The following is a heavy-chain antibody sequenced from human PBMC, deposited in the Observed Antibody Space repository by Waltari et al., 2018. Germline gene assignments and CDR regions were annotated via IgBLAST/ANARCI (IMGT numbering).Heavy chain of an antibody. V-gene: IGHV3-23*04. CDR3: AKDVGSGWPLDV. Sequence: EVQLVESGGGLAKPGGSLRLSCAASGFTFSSYAMHWVRQAPGKGLEWVSAISSGGSTYYADSVKGRFTISRDNSKNTLSLQMNSLRAEDTAVYYCAKDVGSGWPLDVWGRGVLVTVSS. CDR2: ISSGGST. CDR1: GFTFSSYA. D-gene: IGHD6-25*01. J-gene: IGHJ4*02.